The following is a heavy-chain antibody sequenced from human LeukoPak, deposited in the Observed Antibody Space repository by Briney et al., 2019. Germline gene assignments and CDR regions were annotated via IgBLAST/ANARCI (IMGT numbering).Heavy chain of an antibody. D-gene: IGHD3-3*01. CDR3: ARDSQSIFGVVITIGGFDY. V-gene: IGHV1-18*01. CDR2: ISAYTGNT. J-gene: IGHJ4*02. CDR1: GYTFTSYG. Sequence: GASVKVSCKASGYTFTSYGISWVRQAPGQGLEWMGWISAYTGNTNCAQKLQGRVTMTTDTSTSTAYMELRSLRSDDTAVYYCARDSQSIFGVVITIGGFDYWGQGTLVTVSS.